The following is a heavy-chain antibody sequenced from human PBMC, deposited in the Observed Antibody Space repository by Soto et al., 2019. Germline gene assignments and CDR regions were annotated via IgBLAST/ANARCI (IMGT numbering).Heavy chain of an antibody. CDR3: AKDRRNIVVPSGDAFDI. CDR1: GFTFSSYA. J-gene: IGHJ3*02. D-gene: IGHD2-21*01. CDR2: ISGSGGST. Sequence: PGGSLRLSCAASGFTFSSYAMSWVRQAPGKGLEWVSAISGSGGSTYYADSVKGRFTISRDNSKNTLYLQMNSLRAEDTAVYYCAKDRRNIVVPSGDAFDIWGQGTMVTVSS. V-gene: IGHV3-23*01.